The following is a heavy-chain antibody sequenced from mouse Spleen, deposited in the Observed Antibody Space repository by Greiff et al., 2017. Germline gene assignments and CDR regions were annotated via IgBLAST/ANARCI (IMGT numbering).Heavy chain of an antibody. Sequence: DVMLVESGGGLVKLGGSLKLSCAASGFTFSSYAMSWVRQTPEKRLEWVATISSGGGNTYYPDSVKGRFTISRDNAKNTLYLQMSSLKSEDTAMYYCARRIYYDYDAANWYFDVWGAGTTVTVSS. D-gene: IGHD2-4*01. V-gene: IGHV5-9*01. J-gene: IGHJ1*01. CDR3: ARRIYYDYDAANWYFDV. CDR1: GFTFSSYA. CDR2: ISSGGGNT.